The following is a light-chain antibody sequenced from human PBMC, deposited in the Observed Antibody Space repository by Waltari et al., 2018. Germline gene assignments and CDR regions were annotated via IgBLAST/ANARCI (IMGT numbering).Light chain of an antibody. CDR2: DVS. V-gene: IGLV2-23*02. J-gene: IGLJ2*01. CDR3: CSYAGSSTPVV. Sequence: QSALTQPASVSGSPGPSITIACPGTRSDVGGSNYVSWYQHHPGKAPKLMFYDVSKRPSGVSNRCSGSKSGNPASLTISGLQAEDEADYYCCSYAGSSTPVVFGGGTKLTVL. CDR1: RSDVGGSNY.